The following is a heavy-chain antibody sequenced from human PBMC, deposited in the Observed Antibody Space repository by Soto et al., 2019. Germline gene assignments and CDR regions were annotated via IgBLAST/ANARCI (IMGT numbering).Heavy chain of an antibody. V-gene: IGHV4-4*02. CDR3: TSGGVRPGPGFGVLGAKTVGFDP. D-gene: IGHD3-10*01. CDR2: IYHSGST. Sequence: TSETLSLTCAVSGGSISNSNWWSWVRQPPGKGLECIGEIYHSGSTNYNPSLKSRVTISVDKSKNQFSLKLSSVTAADTAVYYCTSGGVRPGPGFGVLGAKTVGFDPWGQGTLVTVSS. J-gene: IGHJ5*02. CDR1: GGSISNSNW.